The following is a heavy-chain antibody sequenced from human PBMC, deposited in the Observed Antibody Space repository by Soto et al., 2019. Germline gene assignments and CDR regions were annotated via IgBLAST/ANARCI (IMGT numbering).Heavy chain of an antibody. CDR1: GFTFSSYA. CDR3: AKDGSGYSDYFYYYMDV. CDR2: ISGSGGST. D-gene: IGHD3-3*01. J-gene: IGHJ6*03. V-gene: IGHV3-23*01. Sequence: GGSLRLSCADSGFTFSSYAMSWVRQAPGKGLEWVSTISGSGGSTYYADSVKGRFTISRDNSKNTLYLQMDSLRAEDKAVYYCAKDGSGYSDYFYYYMDVWGKGTTVTVSS.